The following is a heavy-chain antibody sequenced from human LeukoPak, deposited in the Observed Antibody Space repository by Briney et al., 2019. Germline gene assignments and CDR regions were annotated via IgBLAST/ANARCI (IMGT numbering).Heavy chain of an antibody. CDR2: LYSGGSP. CDR3: ARVGLGVVGTSYEAFEI. CDR1: GFSVSSNY. D-gene: IGHD3-16*01. J-gene: IGHJ3*02. V-gene: IGHV3-66*01. Sequence: PGGSLRLSCAASGFSVSSNYMSWVRQAPEKGLEWVSILYSGGSPYYAQSVQGRFTISRDNSKNTLFLQMNNLGAEDTAMYYCARVGLGVVGTSYEAFEIWGQGTMVTVSS.